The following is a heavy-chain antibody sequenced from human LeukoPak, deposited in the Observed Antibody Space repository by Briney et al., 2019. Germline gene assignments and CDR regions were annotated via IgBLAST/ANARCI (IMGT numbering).Heavy chain of an antibody. J-gene: IGHJ4*02. CDR3: AKWGDNDVLTGYYVSDY. D-gene: IGHD3-9*01. CDR2: ITGSGGNT. V-gene: IGHV3-23*01. Sequence: GGSLRLSCAASVFTFSNYAMSWVRQAQGKGLEWVSAITGSGGNTYYADSVKGRFTISRDNSKNTVFLQMNSLRAEDTAVYYCAKWGDNDVLTGYYVSDYWGQGTLVTVSS. CDR1: VFTFSNYA.